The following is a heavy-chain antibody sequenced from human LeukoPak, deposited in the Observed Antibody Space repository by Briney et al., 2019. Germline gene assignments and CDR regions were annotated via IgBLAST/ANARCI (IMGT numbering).Heavy chain of an antibody. CDR1: GFTFSSYG. J-gene: IGHJ3*02. CDR2: ISGSGGST. Sequence: GGSLRLSCAASGFTFSSYGMHWVRQAPGKGLEWVSAISGSGGSTYYADSVKGRFTISRDNSKNTLYLQMDSLRAEDTAVYYCAKVARYYDSSGKNHDAFDIWGQGTMVTVSS. V-gene: IGHV3-23*01. D-gene: IGHD3-22*01. CDR3: AKVARYYDSSGKNHDAFDI.